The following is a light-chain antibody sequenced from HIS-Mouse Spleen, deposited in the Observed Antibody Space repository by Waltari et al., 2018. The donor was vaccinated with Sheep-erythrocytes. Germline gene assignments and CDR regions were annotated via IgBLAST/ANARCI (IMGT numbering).Light chain of an antibody. J-gene: IGLJ2*01. Sequence: QSALTQPRSVSGSPGQSVTIPCTGTSSDVGGYNYVSWYQQHPGKAPKLMIYDVSKRPSGVPDRFSGSKSGNTASLTISGLQAEDEADYYCCSYAGSSPVVFGGGTKLTVL. CDR1: SSDVGGYNY. CDR2: DVS. V-gene: IGLV2-11*01. CDR3: CSYAGSSPVV.